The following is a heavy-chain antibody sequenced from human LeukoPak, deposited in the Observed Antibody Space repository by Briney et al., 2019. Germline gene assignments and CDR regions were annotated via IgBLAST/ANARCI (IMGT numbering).Heavy chain of an antibody. Sequence: ASVKVSCKASGYTFTSYAMHWVRQAPGQRLEWMGWINAGNGNTKYSQKFQGRVTITRDPSASTAYMELSSPRSEDTAVYYCARGYCSGGSCYHYYYGMDVWGQGTTVTVSS. D-gene: IGHD2-15*01. V-gene: IGHV1-3*01. J-gene: IGHJ6*02. CDR2: INAGNGNT. CDR3: ARGYCSGGSCYHYYYGMDV. CDR1: GYTFTSYA.